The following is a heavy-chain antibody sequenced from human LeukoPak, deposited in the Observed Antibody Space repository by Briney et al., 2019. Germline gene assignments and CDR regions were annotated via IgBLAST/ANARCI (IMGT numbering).Heavy chain of an antibody. D-gene: IGHD1-7*01. Sequence: GESLKISCKGSGYSFTNYWIGWVRQMPGKGLEWMGITYPGDSDTRYSPSFQGQVTISADKSISTAYLQWSSLKASDTAMYYCARQDYTSSWNYIDPWGQGTLVTVSS. CDR3: ARQDYTSSWNYIDP. J-gene: IGHJ5*02. V-gene: IGHV5-51*01. CDR2: TYPGDSDT. CDR1: GYSFTNYW.